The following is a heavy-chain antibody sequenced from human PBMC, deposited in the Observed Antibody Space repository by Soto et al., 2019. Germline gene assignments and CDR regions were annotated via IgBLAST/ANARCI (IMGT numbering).Heavy chain of an antibody. CDR2: IRQDGGEK. D-gene: IGHD3-22*01. CDR1: GFSFSNYW. J-gene: IGHJ1*01. CDR3: ARDSGADRFQY. Sequence: EVQLVESGGGLVQPGGSLRLSCAASGFSFSNYWMSWVRQAPGRGLEWVANIRQDGGEKYYVDSVRGRFTVSRDNAKSPLYLQVNSLRVEDTAVYYCARDSGADRFQYWGKGTLVTVSS. V-gene: IGHV3-7*01.